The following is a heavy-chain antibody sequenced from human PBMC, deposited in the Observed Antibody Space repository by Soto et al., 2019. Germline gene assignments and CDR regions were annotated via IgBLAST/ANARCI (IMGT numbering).Heavy chain of an antibody. Sequence: EVQLLESGGGLVQPGGSLRLSCAASGFTFSSYAMSWVRPAPGKVLEWVSAISGSGGSTYYADSVKGRFTISRDNFKNTLYLQMNSLRAEDTAVYFCAKVWDHSSGYYYYRYYYGMDVWGQGTTVTVSS. CDR1: GFTFSSYA. CDR3: AKVWDHSSGYYYYRYYYGMDV. CDR2: ISGSGGST. V-gene: IGHV3-23*01. D-gene: IGHD3-22*01. J-gene: IGHJ6*02.